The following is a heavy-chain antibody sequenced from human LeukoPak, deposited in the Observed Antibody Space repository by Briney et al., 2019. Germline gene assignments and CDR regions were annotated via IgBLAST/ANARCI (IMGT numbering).Heavy chain of an antibody. V-gene: IGHV1-18*01. CDR2: ISAYNGNT. J-gene: IGHJ6*04. Sequence: ASVKVSCKASGGTFSSYAISWVRQAPGQGLEWMGWISAYNGNTNYAQKLQGRVTMTTDTSTSTAYMELRSLRSDDTAVYYCAREYSSGWYTGHYYYGMDVWGKGTTVTVSS. CDR1: GGTFSSYA. CDR3: AREYSSGWYTGHYYYGMDV. D-gene: IGHD6-19*01.